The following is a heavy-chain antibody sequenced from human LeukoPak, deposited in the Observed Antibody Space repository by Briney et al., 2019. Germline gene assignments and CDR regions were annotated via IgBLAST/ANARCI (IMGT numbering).Heavy chain of an antibody. D-gene: IGHD3-16*02. CDR1: GGSISSYY. V-gene: IGHV4-59*01. J-gene: IGHJ4*02. CDR3: ARAGKGDYVWGSYRYTDYYFDY. CDR2: IYYSGST. Sequence: PSETLSLTCTVSGGSISSYYWSWIWQPPGKGLEWIAYIYYSGSTYYNPSLKSRVTISVDTSKNQFSLKLSSVTAADTAVYYCARAGKGDYVWGSYRYTDYYFDYWGQGTLVTVSS.